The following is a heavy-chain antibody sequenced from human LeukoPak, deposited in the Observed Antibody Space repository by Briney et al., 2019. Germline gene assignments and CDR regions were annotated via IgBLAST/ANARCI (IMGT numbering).Heavy chain of an antibody. CDR2: IYTSGST. V-gene: IGHV4-61*02. CDR3: ARAHYYDSSGFDY. D-gene: IGHD3-22*01. CDR1: GGSISSGSYY. J-gene: IGHJ4*02. Sequence: SETLSLTCTVSGGSISSGSYYWSWIRQPAGKGLEWIGRIYTSGSTNYNPSLKSRVTISVDTSKNQFSPKLSSVTAADTAVYYCARAHYYDSSGFDYWGQGTLVTVSS.